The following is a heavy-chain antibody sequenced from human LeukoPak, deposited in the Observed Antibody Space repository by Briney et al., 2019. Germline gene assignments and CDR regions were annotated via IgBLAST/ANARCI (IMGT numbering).Heavy chain of an antibody. J-gene: IGHJ4*02. CDR1: GGSISSSSYY. CDR2: IYYSGST. D-gene: IGHD5-18*01. V-gene: IGHV4-39*01. CDR3: ARRAETTMVSDY. Sequence: PSGTLSLTCTVSGGSISSSSYYWGWIRQPPGKGLEWIGSIYYSGSTYYNPSLKSRVTVSVDTSKNQFSLKLSSVTAADTAVYYCARRAETTMVSDYWGQGTLVTVSS.